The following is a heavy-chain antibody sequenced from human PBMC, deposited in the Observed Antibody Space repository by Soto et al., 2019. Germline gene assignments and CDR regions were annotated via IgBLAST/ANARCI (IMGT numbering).Heavy chain of an antibody. CDR2: ISTYNGNT. D-gene: IGHD3-22*01. V-gene: IGHV1-18*01. Sequence: QVQLVQSGAEVKKPGASVKVSCKASGYTFITYGVSWVRQAPGQGIDWLGGISTYNGNTRYAERRQGRVTMTTDTTTNTAYMELRKLRSDDTDVYYCARGPTDYYDNSANYFLDYWGQGTLVTVSS. J-gene: IGHJ4*02. CDR1: GYTFITYG. CDR3: ARGPTDYYDNSANYFLDY.